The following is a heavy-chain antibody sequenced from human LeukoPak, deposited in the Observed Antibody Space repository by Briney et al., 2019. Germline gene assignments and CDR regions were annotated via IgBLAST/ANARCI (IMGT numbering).Heavy chain of an antibody. CDR1: GGSFSGYY. CDR3: ARETSGSNDAFGI. V-gene: IGHV4-34*01. D-gene: IGHD1-26*01. J-gene: IGHJ3*02. Sequence: SETLSLTCAVYGGSFSGYYWTWIRQPPGKGLEWIGEINHSGSTNYNPSLKSRVAISVDTSKNQFSLKLSSVTAADTAVYYCARETSGSNDAFGIWGQGTMVTVSS. CDR2: INHSGST.